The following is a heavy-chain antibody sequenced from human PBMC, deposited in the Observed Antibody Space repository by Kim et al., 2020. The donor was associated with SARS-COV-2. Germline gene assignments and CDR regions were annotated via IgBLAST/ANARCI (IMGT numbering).Heavy chain of an antibody. V-gene: IGHV3-33*05. CDR1: GFTFSSYG. CDR2: ISYDGSNK. J-gene: IGHJ5*02. Sequence: GGSLRLSCAASGFTFSSYGMHWVRQAPGKGLEWVAGISYDGSNKYYADSVKGRFTISRDNSKNTLYLQMNSLRAEDTAVYYCARDRGNDYGDYRFDPWGQGTLVTVSS. D-gene: IGHD4-17*01. CDR3: ARDRGNDYGDYRFDP.